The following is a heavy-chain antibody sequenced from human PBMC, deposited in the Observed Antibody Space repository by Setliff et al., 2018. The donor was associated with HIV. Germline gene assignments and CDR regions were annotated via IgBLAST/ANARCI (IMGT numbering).Heavy chain of an antibody. D-gene: IGHD6-19*01. CDR3: ARVAVAGTTFDVFDI. Sequence: PSETLSLTCAVSGGSISSSNWWSWVRQPPVKGLEWIGEIYHSGSTNYNPSPKSRVTISVDKSKNQFSLKLKSVTAADTAVYYCARVAVAGTTFDVFDIWGQGTMVTVSS. V-gene: IGHV4-4*02. CDR1: GGSISSSNW. CDR2: IYHSGST. J-gene: IGHJ3*02.